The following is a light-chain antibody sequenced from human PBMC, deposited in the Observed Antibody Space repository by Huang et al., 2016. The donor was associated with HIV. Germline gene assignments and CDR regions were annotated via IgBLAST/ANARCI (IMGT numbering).Light chain of an antibody. CDR2: KAS. Sequence: DIQMTQSPSTLSESVGDRVTITCRASQSISSWLAWYQQKPGKAPKLLIYKASSLESGVPSRFSGSGSGTEFTLTISSLQPDDFATYYCQQSYTFGQGTKLEIK. J-gene: IGKJ2*01. CDR1: QSISSW. CDR3: QQSYT. V-gene: IGKV1-5*03.